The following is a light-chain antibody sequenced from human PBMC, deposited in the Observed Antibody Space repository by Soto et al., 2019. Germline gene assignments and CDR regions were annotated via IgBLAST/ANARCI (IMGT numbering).Light chain of an antibody. CDR2: KVS. Sequence: DVVMTQSPLSLPVTLGQPASISCRSSQSLAYSDGNTYLNWFQQRPGQSPRRLIYKVSNRDSGVPDRFSGSGSGTDVTLKISRVEAEDVRVYYCMQGTHWPPYTFGQGTKLEIK. J-gene: IGKJ2*01. V-gene: IGKV2-30*01. CDR1: QSLAYSDGNTY. CDR3: MQGTHWPPYT.